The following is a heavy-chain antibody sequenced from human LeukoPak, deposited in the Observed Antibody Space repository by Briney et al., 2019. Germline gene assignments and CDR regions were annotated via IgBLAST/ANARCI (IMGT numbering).Heavy chain of an antibody. CDR3: ARVARRFLEWYYFDY. Sequence: GGSLRLSCAASGFTFSTYAMHWVRQAPGKGLEWVAVISYDGSSKYYADSVKGRFTISRDSSKNTLYLQMNSLRAEDTAVYYCARVARRFLEWYYFDYWDQGTLVTVSS. CDR2: ISYDGSSK. CDR1: GFTFSTYA. V-gene: IGHV3-30-3*01. D-gene: IGHD3-3*01. J-gene: IGHJ4*02.